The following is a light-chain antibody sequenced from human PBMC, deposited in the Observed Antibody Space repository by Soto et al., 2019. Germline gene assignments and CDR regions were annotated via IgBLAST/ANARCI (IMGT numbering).Light chain of an antibody. CDR2: KVS. Sequence: DTVMTQSPLSLSVPLGQSASISCRSSQSLLYSDGDTYLNWYHQRPGQSPRRLIHKVSQRDSGVPDRIRGSGSGTDFTLEIRSVEAQDVGVYYCLQATNWPLTFGKGTNEDI. J-gene: IGKJ1*01. CDR3: LQATNWPLT. CDR1: QSLLYSDGDTY. V-gene: IGKV2-30*01.